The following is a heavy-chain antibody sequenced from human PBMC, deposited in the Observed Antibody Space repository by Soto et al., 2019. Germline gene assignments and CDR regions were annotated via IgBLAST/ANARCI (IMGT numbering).Heavy chain of an antibody. CDR2: ISNDGNIK. CDR3: AKGGSWSGNN. CDR1: GFTFSNYG. V-gene: IGHV3-30*18. D-gene: IGHD3-3*01. Sequence: QVQLVESGGGVVQPGRSLRLSCAASGFTFSNYGMHWVRQAPGKGLEWVAVISNDGNIKECADSVKGRFTISRDTSKNTLYLQMDSLRAEDTAVYYCAKGGSWSGNNWGQGTLVTVSS. J-gene: IGHJ4*02.